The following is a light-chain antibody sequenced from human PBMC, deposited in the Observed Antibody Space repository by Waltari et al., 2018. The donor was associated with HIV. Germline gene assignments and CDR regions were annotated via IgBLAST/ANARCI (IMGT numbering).Light chain of an antibody. CDR2: EGI. CDR1: SSDLGNYKL. CDR3: SSYGGSSNWL. Sequence: QSALTQPASVSGSPGQSITISCTGTSSDLGNYKLVSWYQQHPGKAPKLIIYEGIKRPSGVSNRISGSKSANTASLTISGLQAEDEADYFCSSYGGSSNWLFGGGTKLTVL. V-gene: IGLV2-23*01. J-gene: IGLJ2*01.